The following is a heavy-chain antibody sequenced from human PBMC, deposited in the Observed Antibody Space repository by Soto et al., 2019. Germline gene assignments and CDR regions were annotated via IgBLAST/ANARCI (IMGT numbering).Heavy chain of an antibody. CDR3: ARDKYGGSRYYFDY. Sequence: ASVKVSCKASGYTFTSHYIHWVRQAPGQGLEWMGIINPSGVTPSYAQKFQGRVTMTRDTSTSTVYMELSSLRSEDTAVYYCARDKYGGSRYYFDYWGQGTLVTVSS. D-gene: IGHD2-15*01. J-gene: IGHJ4*02. CDR1: GYTFTSHY. CDR2: INPSGVTP. V-gene: IGHV1-46*01.